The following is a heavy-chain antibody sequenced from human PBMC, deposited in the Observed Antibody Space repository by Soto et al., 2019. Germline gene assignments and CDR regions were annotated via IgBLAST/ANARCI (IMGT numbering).Heavy chain of an antibody. J-gene: IGHJ5*02. V-gene: IGHV1-18*01. Sequence: ASVKVSCKASGYIFINYGIAWVRQAPGQGLEWIGWVSGYNGNTKYADKLQGRVTMTTDTSTTTAYMERGSLRSDDTAVYYCARDEVPAANWLDRWGQGTLVTVSS. CDR1: GYIFINYG. D-gene: IGHD2-2*01. CDR2: VSGYNGNT. CDR3: ARDEVPAANWLDR.